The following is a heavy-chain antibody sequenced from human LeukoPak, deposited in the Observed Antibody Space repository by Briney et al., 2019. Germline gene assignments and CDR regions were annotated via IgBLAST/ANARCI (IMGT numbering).Heavy chain of an antibody. V-gene: IGHV1-46*01. Sequence: ASVKGSCKASGYTFTSYYMHWVRQAPGQGLEWMGIINPSGGSTSYAQKFQGRVTMTRDTSTSTVYMELSSLRSEDTAVYYCAGRVGLVRGVIEYYFDYWGQGTLVTVSS. CDR1: GYTFTSYY. D-gene: IGHD3-10*01. CDR3: AGRVGLVRGVIEYYFDY. CDR2: INPSGGST. J-gene: IGHJ4*02.